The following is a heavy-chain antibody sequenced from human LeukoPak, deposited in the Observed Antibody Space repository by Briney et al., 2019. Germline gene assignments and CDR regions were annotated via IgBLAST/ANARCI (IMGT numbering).Heavy chain of an antibody. CDR1: GFIFSSYA. V-gene: IGHV3-23*01. J-gene: IGHJ4*02. Sequence: EGSLRLSCAASGFIFSSYAMSWVRQTPGKGLEWVSAISGSGGSTYYADSVKGRFTISRDNSKNTLYLQMNSLRAEDTAVYYCAKDQFGEKTYYFDYWGQGTLVTVSS. D-gene: IGHD3-10*01. CDR3: AKDQFGEKTYYFDY. CDR2: ISGSGGST.